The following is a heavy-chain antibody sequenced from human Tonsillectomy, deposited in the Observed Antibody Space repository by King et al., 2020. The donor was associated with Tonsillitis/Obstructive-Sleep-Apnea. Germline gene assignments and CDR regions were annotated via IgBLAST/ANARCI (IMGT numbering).Heavy chain of an antibody. J-gene: IGHJ6*02. CDR2: IYNSGST. V-gene: IGHV4-59*01. CDR1: GGSIRSYY. Sequence: VQLQESGPGLVKSSETLSLTCTVSGGSIRSYYWSWIRQPPGKGLEWIGYIYNSGSTNYNPSLKSRVTISVDTSKNQFSLKLSSVTAADTAVYYCARAPYEFLTYGMDVWGQGTTVTVSS. D-gene: IGHD3-9*01. CDR3: ARAPYEFLTYGMDV.